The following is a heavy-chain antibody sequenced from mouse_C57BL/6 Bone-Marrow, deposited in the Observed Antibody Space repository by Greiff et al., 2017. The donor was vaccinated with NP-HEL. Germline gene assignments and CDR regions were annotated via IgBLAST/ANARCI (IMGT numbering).Heavy chain of an antibody. CDR3: ARALYYGSSYDYCDY. Sequence: VQLQQPGAELVKPGASVKMSCKASGYTFTSYWITWVKQRPGQGLEWIGDIYPGSGSTNYNEKFKRKATLTVDTSSSTAYMQLSSLTSEDSAVYYCARALYYGSSYDYCDYWGQGTTLAVSS. CDR2: IYPGSGST. CDR1: GYTFTSYW. J-gene: IGHJ2*01. V-gene: IGHV1-55*01. D-gene: IGHD1-1*01.